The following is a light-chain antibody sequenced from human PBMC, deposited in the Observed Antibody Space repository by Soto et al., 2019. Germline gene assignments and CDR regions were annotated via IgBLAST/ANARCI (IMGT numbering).Light chain of an antibody. V-gene: IGKV1-27*01. J-gene: IGKJ4*01. CDR1: QAINNY. CDR3: QKYHSAPLT. Sequence: DIQMTQSPSSLSASVGDRVTITCRASQAINNYLAWYQQKPGKVPKLLIYTASTLQSGVPSRFSGSGSGTDFTLTISSLQPEGVATYYCQKYHSAPLTFGGGTKVEIK. CDR2: TAS.